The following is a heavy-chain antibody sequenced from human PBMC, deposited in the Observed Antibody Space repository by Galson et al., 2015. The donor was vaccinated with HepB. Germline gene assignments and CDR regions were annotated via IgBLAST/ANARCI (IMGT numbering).Heavy chain of an antibody. D-gene: IGHD6-6*01. CDR2: IYPADSDT. CDR3: ARQATSSSFDY. CDR1: GYTFSNYG. V-gene: IGHV5-51*01. J-gene: IGHJ4*02. Sequence: QSGAEVKKPGESLKISCKGFGYTFSNYGIGWVRQMSGKGLEWMGIIYPADSDTRCSLSFQGQVTISADKSMSTAYLQWNSLKASDTAMYYCARQATSSSFDYWGQGTLVTVSS.